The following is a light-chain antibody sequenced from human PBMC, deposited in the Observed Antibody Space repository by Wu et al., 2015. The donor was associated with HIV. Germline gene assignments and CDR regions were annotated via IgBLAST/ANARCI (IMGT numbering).Light chain of an antibody. CDR2: GAS. CDR3: QQYGSSPYS. CDR1: QSVSSSS. J-gene: IGKJ2*03. Sequence: EIVLTQSPGTLSLSPGERATLSCRASQSVSSSSLAWFQQKPGQAPRLLIYGASSRATGIPDRFSGSGSGTDFTLTISRLEPEDFAVYYCQQYGSSPYSFGQGT. V-gene: IGKV3-20*01.